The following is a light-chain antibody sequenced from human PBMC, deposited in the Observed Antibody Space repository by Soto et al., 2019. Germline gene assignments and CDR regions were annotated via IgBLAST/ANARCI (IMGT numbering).Light chain of an antibody. CDR3: QQSYSTAWT. Sequence: DIQMTQSPSSLSASVGDRVTITCLASQSISSYLNWYQQKPGKAPKLLIYAASSLQSGVPSRFSGSGSGTGFTLTISSLQPEDFATYYCQQSYSTAWTFGQGTKVDIK. CDR2: AAS. J-gene: IGKJ1*01. CDR1: QSISSY. V-gene: IGKV1-39*01.